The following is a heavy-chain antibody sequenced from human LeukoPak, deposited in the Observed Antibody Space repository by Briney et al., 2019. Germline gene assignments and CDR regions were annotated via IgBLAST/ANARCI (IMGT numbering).Heavy chain of an antibody. CDR3: AKQQGSGWAFDI. CDR1: GFTFSSYA. CDR2: ISGSGGST. V-gene: IGHV3-23*01. D-gene: IGHD6-19*01. Sequence: GGSLRLSCAASGFTFSSYAMGWVRQAPGKGLEWVSAISGSGGSTYYADSVRGRFTISRDNSKNTLYLQMNSLRAEDTAVYYCAKQQGSGWAFDIWGQGTMVTVSS. J-gene: IGHJ3*02.